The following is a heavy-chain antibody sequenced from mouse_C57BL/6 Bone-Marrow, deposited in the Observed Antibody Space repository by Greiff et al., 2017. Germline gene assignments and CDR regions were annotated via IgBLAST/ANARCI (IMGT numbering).Heavy chain of an antibody. CDR2: IYPGDGDT. J-gene: IGHJ3*01. D-gene: IGHD2-1*01. Sequence: VKVVESGPELVKPGASVKISCKASGYAFSSSWMNWVKQRPGKGLEWIGRIYPGDGDTNYNGKFKGKATLTADKSSSTAYMQLSSLTSEDSAVYFCARKGGGNYAWFAYWGQGTLVTVSA. CDR3: ARKGGGNYAWFAY. V-gene: IGHV1-82*01. CDR1: GYAFSSSW.